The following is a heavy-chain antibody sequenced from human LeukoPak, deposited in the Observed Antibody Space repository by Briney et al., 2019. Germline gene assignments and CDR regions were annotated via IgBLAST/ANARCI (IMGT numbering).Heavy chain of an antibody. Sequence: GESLKISCKGSGYSFTSYWIGWVRQMPGKGLEWMWIIYPGDSDTRYSPSFQGQVTISADKSISTAYLQWSSLKASDTAMYYCARTHTYYYDSSGYFGRDDYFDYWGQGTLVTVSS. CDR1: GYSFTSYW. CDR2: IYPGDSDT. J-gene: IGHJ4*02. CDR3: ARTHTYYYDSSGYFGRDDYFDY. V-gene: IGHV5-51*01. D-gene: IGHD3-22*01.